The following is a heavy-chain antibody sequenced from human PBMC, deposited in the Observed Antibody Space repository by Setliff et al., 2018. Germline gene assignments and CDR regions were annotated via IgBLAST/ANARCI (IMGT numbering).Heavy chain of an antibody. V-gene: IGHV4-39*01. Sequence: PSETLSLTCNVSADSISSSYDYWAWIRQPPGKGLEWIGSIYNSGSTYYNPSLKSRVSISVDTSKNPFSLKLSSVTAADTAVYYCARLGYRGDLDYWGQGTLVTVSS. CDR1: ADSISSSYDY. D-gene: IGHD5-12*01. J-gene: IGHJ4*02. CDR3: ARLGYRGDLDY. CDR2: IYNSGST.